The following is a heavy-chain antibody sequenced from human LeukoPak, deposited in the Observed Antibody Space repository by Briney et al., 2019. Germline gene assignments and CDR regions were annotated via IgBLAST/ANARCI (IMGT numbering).Heavy chain of an antibody. V-gene: IGHV3-7*01. J-gene: IGHJ1*01. Sequence: PGGSLRLSCAASGFTFSTYNMNWVRQAPGKGLEWVANINQDGSEKYYVDSVKGRFTISRDNAKKSLYLQMDSLRAQDTAVYYCARDWVFWGQGTLVTVSS. D-gene: IGHD2-8*01. CDR2: INQDGSEK. CDR3: ARDWVF. CDR1: GFTFSTYN.